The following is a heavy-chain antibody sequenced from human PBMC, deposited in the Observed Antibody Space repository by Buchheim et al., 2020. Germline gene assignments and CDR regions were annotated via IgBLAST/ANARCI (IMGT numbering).Heavy chain of an antibody. D-gene: IGHD2-8*02. V-gene: IGHV3-72*01. CDR3: ARDRTGGSFDY. CDR1: GFTFSDHF. J-gene: IGHJ4*02. Sequence: EVQLVESGGGLVQPGGSPRLSCVASGFTFSDHFMDWVRQAPGKGLEWVGRTRNKANSYSTEYAASVKGRFIVSREDQRNSLYLQMNSLKAEDTAVYYCARDRTGGSFDYWGQG. CDR2: TRNKANSYST.